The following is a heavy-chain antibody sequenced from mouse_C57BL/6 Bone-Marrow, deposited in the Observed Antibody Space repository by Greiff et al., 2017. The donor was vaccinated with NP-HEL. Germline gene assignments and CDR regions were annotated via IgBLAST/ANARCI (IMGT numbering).Heavy chain of an antibody. CDR3: ARYGTRWYFDV. D-gene: IGHD3-3*01. V-gene: IGHV1-50*01. CDR1: GYTFTSYW. J-gene: IGHJ1*03. CDR2: IDPSDSYP. Sequence: QVQLQQPGAELVKPGASVKLSCKASGYTFTSYWMQWVKPRPGQGLEWIGEIDPSDSYPNYNQKFKGKATLTVDTSSSTAYMQLSSLTSEDSAVYYCARYGTRWYFDVWGTGTTVTVSS.